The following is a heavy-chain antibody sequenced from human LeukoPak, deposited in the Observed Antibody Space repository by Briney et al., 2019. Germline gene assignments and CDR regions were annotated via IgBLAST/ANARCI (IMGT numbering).Heavy chain of an antibody. CDR2: IIPILGIA. D-gene: IGHD2-2*01. CDR1: GGTFSSYT. Sequence: GSSVKVSCKASGGTFSSYTISWVRQAPGQGLEWMGKIIPILGIANYAQKFQGRVTITADKSTSTAYMELSSLRSEDTAVYYCARCRSSTSCYFLDYWGQGTLVTVSS. J-gene: IGHJ4*02. CDR3: ARCRSSTSCYFLDY. V-gene: IGHV1-69*02.